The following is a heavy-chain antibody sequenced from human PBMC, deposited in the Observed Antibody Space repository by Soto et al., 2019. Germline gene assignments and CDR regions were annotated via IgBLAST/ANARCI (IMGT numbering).Heavy chain of an antibody. CDR1: GDSVTSTSYY. CDR2: SYYNGDT. V-gene: IGHV4-61*01. J-gene: IGHJ5*01. Sequence: SETLSLTCTVSGDSVTSTSYYWSWVRQSPGKGLEWIGYSYYNGDTNHNPSLKSRVTISVDTSKNQFSLKLTSVTAADTGVYYCAREGGVLRLSNWFDSWGQGIQVTVSS. D-gene: IGHD3-3*01. CDR3: AREGGVLRLSNWFDS.